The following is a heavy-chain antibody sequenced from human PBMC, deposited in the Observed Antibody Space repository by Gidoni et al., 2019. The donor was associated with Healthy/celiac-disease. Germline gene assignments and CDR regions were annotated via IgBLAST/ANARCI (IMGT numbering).Heavy chain of an antibody. D-gene: IGHD2-15*01. Sequence: EVQLLESGGGLVKPGGSLRLSCAASGFTFSSYSMNWVRQAPGKGLEWVSSISSSSSYIYYADSVKGRFTISRDNAKNSRYLQMNSLRAEDRAVYYCARDCLTPDDAFDIWGQGTMVTVSS. CDR1: GFTFSSYS. V-gene: IGHV3-21*01. CDR2: ISSSSSYI. CDR3: ARDCLTPDDAFDI. J-gene: IGHJ3*02.